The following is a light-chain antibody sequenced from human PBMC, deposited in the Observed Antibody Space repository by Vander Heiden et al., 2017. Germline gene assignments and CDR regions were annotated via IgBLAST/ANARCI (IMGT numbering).Light chain of an antibody. Sequence: QSVLTQPPSVSAATGTKVTISCSGSNSNVVNNYVSWYQHLPGTAPKLLIYDNNKRPSGIPDRFSGSKSGTSATLGITGLQTGDEADYYCGTWDSSLSAVVFGGGSKLTVL. CDR3: GTWDSSLSAVV. CDR2: DNN. CDR1: NSNVVNNY. V-gene: IGLV1-51*01. J-gene: IGLJ2*01.